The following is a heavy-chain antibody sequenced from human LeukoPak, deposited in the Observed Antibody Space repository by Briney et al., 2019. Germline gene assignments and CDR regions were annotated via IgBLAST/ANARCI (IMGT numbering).Heavy chain of an antibody. CDR1: GFTFSDHY. CDR2: IRDKAHSYTT. V-gene: IGHV3-72*01. D-gene: IGHD3-10*01. Sequence: PGGSLGLSCAASGFTFSDHYMDWVRQAPGKGLEWVGRIRDKAHSYTTEYAASVKGRFTISRDDSKNSLYLQMNSLNTEDTALYYCTRVRWTSGTYSDYWGQGALVTVSS. J-gene: IGHJ4*02. CDR3: TRVRWTSGTYSDY.